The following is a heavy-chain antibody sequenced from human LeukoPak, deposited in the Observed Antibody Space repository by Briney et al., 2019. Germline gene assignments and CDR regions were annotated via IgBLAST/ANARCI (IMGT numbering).Heavy chain of an antibody. D-gene: IGHD1-26*01. V-gene: IGHV3-69-1*01. CDR3: ARALTSGIYYFDY. CDR1: GFTFSNYK. CDR2: ISSSNGV. J-gene: IGHJ4*02. Sequence: GGSLRLSCAASGFTFSNYKMNWVRQAPGKGLEWVSSISSSNGVLYADSVRGRFTISRDNTQSSLYLQMNSLRAEDTAVYFCARALTSGIYYFDYWGQGTLFTVSS.